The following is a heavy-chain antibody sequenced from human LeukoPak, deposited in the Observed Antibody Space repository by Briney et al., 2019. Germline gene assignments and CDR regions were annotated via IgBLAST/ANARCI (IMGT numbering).Heavy chain of an antibody. CDR1: GYTFTRYD. CDR2: MNPNSRNT. V-gene: IGHV1-8*01. Sequence: GASVKVSCKASGYTFTRYDINWVRQATGHGLEWMGWMNPNSRNTGYAKKFQGRVTMTRNTSISTAYMELSSLRSDDTAVYYCARGVGGYSYGLGAYWFDPWGQGTLVTVSS. D-gene: IGHD5-18*01. CDR3: ARGVGGYSYGLGAYWFDP. J-gene: IGHJ5*02.